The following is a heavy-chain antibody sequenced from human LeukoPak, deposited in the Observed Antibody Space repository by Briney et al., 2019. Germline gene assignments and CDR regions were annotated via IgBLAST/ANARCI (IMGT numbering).Heavy chain of an antibody. J-gene: IGHJ6*03. Sequence: SETLPLTCAVSGYSISTGYYWGWVRQPPGKGLEWIGNSYHSGTSYYNPSLKSRVSISVDTSKNQFSLKLSSVTAADTAVYYCARVSSGPYYYYMDVWGKGTTVTVSS. CDR3: ARVSSGPYYYYMDV. V-gene: IGHV4-38-2*01. CDR2: SYHSGTS. D-gene: IGHD3-22*01. CDR1: GYSISTGYY.